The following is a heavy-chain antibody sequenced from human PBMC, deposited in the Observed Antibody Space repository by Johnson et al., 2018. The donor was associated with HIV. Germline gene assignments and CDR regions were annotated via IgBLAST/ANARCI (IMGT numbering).Heavy chain of an antibody. CDR1: GFSFDDYA. V-gene: IGHV3-9*01. J-gene: IGHJ3*02. CDR2: ISWNSGSI. CDR3: AKERYSYGSGSGIDAFDI. Sequence: VQLVESGGGLVQPGRSLRLSCAAPGFSFDDYAMHWVRQVPGKGLEWVSGISWNSGSIGYVDSVKGRFTVSRDNAKKFLYLHMNSLRAEDTALYYCAKERYSYGSGSGIDAFDIWGQGTMVTVSS. D-gene: IGHD3-10*01.